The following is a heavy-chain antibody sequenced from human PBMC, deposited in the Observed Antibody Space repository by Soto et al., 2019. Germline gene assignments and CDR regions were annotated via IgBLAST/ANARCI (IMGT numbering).Heavy chain of an antibody. D-gene: IGHD6-19*01. CDR2: ISGSGGST. CDR1: GFTFSSYA. J-gene: IGHJ6*02. V-gene: IGHV3-23*01. Sequence: GGSLRLSCAASGFTFSSYAMSWVRQAPGKGLEWVSAISGSGGSTYYADSVKGRFTISRDNSKNTLYLQMNSLRAEDTAVYYCAKGVAVAGTYYYYGMDVWGQGTTVTVSS. CDR3: AKGVAVAGTYYYYGMDV.